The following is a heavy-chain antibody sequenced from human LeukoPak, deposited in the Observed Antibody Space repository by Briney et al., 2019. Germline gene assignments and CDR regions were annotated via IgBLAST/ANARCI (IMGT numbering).Heavy chain of an antibody. CDR3: AKGKVTAFLDWFDP. Sequence: PGGSLRLSCAASGFTFSTYAMSWVRQAPGKGLDWVSAISATGGTTYYADSVKGRFTISRDNSKNTLYLQLNSLRAEDTAIYYCAKGKVTAFLDWFDPWGQGTLVTVSS. V-gene: IGHV3-23*01. CDR1: GFTFSTYA. D-gene: IGHD2-21*02. CDR2: ISATGGTT. J-gene: IGHJ5*02.